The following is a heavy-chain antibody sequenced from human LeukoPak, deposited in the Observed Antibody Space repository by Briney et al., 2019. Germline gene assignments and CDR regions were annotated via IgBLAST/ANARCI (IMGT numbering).Heavy chain of an antibody. J-gene: IGHJ4*02. V-gene: IGHV4-39*01. D-gene: IGHD3/OR15-3a*01. Sequence: SETLSLTCAVYGGSFSGYYWGWIRQPPGKGLEWIGSIYYTGNTYYNASLKSRVTISIDTSNNQISLRLISVTATDTAMYYCARQTGSGLFTLPGGQGTLVTVSS. CDR1: GGSFSGYY. CDR3: ARQTGSGLFTLP. CDR2: IYYTGNT.